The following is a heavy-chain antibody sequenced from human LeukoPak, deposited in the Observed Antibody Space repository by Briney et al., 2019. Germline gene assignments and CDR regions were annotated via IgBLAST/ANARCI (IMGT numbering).Heavy chain of an antibody. V-gene: IGHV3-20*04. D-gene: IGHD2-2*01. CDR1: GFTFDDYG. Sequence: PGGSLRLXCAASGFTFDDYGMSWDRQAPGKGLEWVSGINWNGGSTGYADSVKGRFTISRDNAKNSLYLQMNSLRAEDTALYYCAGAGQRYCSSTSCYNFDYWGQGTLVTVSS. CDR3: AGAGQRYCSSTSCYNFDY. J-gene: IGHJ4*02. CDR2: INWNGGST.